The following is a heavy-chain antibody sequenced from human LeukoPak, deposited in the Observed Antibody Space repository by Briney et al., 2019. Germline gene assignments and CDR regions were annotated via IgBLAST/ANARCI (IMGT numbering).Heavy chain of an antibody. J-gene: IGHJ4*02. CDR1: GGSISSSSEY. Sequence: PSETLSLTCTVSGGSISSSSEYCGWIRQPPGKGLEWIGNIYYGGTTYYNPSLKSRVTISVDTSKNQFSLKLNSVTAADTAVYYCARPYGGNPGYFDYWGQGTLVTVSS. V-gene: IGHV4-39*01. CDR3: ARPYGGNPGYFDY. D-gene: IGHD4-23*01. CDR2: IYYGGTT.